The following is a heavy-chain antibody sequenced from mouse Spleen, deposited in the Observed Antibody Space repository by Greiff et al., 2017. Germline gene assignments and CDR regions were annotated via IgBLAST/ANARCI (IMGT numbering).Heavy chain of an antibody. Sequence: EVQLVESGGGLVKPGGSLKLSCAASGFTFSDYGMHWVRQAPEKGLEWVAYISSGSSTIYYADTVKGRFTISRDNAKNTLFLQMTSLRSEDTAMYYCAKGVFITTVVEGYFDYWGQGTTLTVSS. J-gene: IGHJ2*01. CDR3: AKGVFITTVVEGYFDY. V-gene: IGHV5-17*01. CDR1: GFTFSDYG. CDR2: ISSGSSTI. D-gene: IGHD1-1*01.